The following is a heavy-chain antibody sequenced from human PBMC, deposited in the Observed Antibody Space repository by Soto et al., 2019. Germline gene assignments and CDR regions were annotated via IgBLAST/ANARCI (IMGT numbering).Heavy chain of an antibody. CDR3: TRLYSYAAFDI. D-gene: IGHD5-18*01. CDR2: IRSKANSYAT. V-gene: IGHV3-73*01. J-gene: IGHJ3*02. CDR1: GFTFSGSA. Sequence: EVQLVESGGGLVQPGGSLKLSCAASGFTFSGSAMHWVRQASGKGLEWVGRIRSKANSYATAYAASVKGRFTISRDDSKNTTYLQIKNLKTEDTAVDYCTRLYSYAAFDIWVQGTMVTVSS.